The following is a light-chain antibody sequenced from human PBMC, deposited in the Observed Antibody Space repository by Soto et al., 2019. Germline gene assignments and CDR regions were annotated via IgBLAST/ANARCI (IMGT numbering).Light chain of an antibody. CDR1: SSDVGGYNY. V-gene: IGLV2-8*01. CDR2: EVS. J-gene: IGLJ3*02. CDR3: SSYAGSNNFGV. Sequence: QLVLTQPPSASGSPGQSVTISCTGTSSDVGGYNYVSWYQQHPGKAPKLMIYEVSKRPSGVPDRFSGSKSGNTASLTVSGLQAEDEADYYCSSYAGSNNFGVFGGGTKLTVL.